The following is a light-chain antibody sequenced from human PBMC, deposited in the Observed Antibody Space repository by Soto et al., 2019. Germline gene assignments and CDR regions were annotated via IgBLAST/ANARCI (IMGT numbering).Light chain of an antibody. V-gene: IGKV3-20*01. J-gene: IGKJ1*01. Sequence: EIVLTQSPATLSVSPGGGATLSCRASQSISDTLAWYQQKPGQAPRLLIYGASSRATGIPDRFSGSGSGTDFTLTISRLEPEDFAVYYCQQYGSSPSWTFGQGTKV. CDR3: QQYGSSPSWT. CDR2: GAS. CDR1: QSISDT.